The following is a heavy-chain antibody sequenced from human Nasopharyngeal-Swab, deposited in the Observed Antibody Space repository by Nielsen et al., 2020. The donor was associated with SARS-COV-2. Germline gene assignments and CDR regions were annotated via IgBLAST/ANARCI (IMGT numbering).Heavy chain of an antibody. CDR3: ARAGAVAGTSRSRYYYGMDV. D-gene: IGHD6-19*01. CDR2: ISSSDSIR. V-gene: IGHV3-11*01. Sequence: GRAAGRGVEWVSDISSSDSIRYYADSVKGRFTISRDNAKNSLYLQMNSLRAEDTAVYYCARAGAVAGTSRSRYYYGMDVWGQGTTVTVSS. J-gene: IGHJ6*02.